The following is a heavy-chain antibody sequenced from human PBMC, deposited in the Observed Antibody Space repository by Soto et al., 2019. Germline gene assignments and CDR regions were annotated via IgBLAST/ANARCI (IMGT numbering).Heavy chain of an antibody. CDR3: ARARWFVELWGTYYYYGMDV. V-gene: IGHV1-2*04. CDR2: INPNSGGT. J-gene: IGHJ6*02. Sequence: QVQLVQSGAEVKKPGASVKVSCKASGYTFTGYYMHWVRQAPGQGLEWMGWINPNSGGTNYAQKFQGWVTMTRDTSSSTAYMELSRLRSDDTAVYYCARARWFVELWGTYYYYGMDVWGQRTTVTVSS. D-gene: IGHD3-10*01. CDR1: GYTFTGYY.